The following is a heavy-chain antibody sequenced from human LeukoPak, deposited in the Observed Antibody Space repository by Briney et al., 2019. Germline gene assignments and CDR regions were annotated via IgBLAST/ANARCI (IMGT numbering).Heavy chain of an antibody. J-gene: IGHJ2*01. CDR3: AKVDSFWYFDL. V-gene: IGHV3-23*01. CDR2: IGGGGGST. CDR1: GIIFRSYA. Sequence: GGSLRLSCAASGIIFRSYAMTWVRQAPGKGLEWVSAIGGGGGSTYYADSVKGRFTVPRDNSKNTFFVQMNSLRADDTAVYYCAKVDSFWYFDLWGQGTLVTVSS. D-gene: IGHD3-9*01.